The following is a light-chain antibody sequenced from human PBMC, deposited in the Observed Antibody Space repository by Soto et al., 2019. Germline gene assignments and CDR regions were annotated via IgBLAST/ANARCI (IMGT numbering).Light chain of an antibody. CDR1: QSVSSN. Sequence: EIVMTQSPATLSVSPGERATLSCRASQSVSSNLAWYQQKPGQAPRLLIYGASTRATGIPARFSGSGSGTEFTLTISSLQSEDFAVDYCQQYNNWPPWTFGHGTKVEI. CDR3: QQYNNWPPWT. CDR2: GAS. V-gene: IGKV3-15*01. J-gene: IGKJ1*01.